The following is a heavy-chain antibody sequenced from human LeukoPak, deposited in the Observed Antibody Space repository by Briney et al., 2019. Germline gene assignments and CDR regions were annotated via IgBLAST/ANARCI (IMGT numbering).Heavy chain of an antibody. J-gene: IGHJ4*02. D-gene: IGHD3-10*01. CDR3: AIVITMVRGVPFDY. CDR1: GFTFSSYS. Sequence: GGSLRLSCAASGFTFSSYSMNWVRQAPGKGLEWVSYISSSSSTIYYADSVKGRFTISRDNAKNSLYLQMNSLRAEDTAVYYCAIVITMVRGVPFDYWGQGTLVTVSS. V-gene: IGHV3-48*04. CDR2: ISSSSSTI.